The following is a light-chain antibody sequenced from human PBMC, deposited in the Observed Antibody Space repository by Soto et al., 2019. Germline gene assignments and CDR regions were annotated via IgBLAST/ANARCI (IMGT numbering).Light chain of an antibody. Sequence: EVVLTQSPGTVSLSAGERATLSCSASQSVSSSYLAWYQQKPGQAPRLLIYGASSRATGIPDRFSGSGSGTDFPLNISRLEHEAFGVYYCQQYGSSPPIPVGPGTKVDIK. J-gene: IGKJ3*01. CDR1: QSVSSSY. CDR3: QQYGSSPPIP. V-gene: IGKV3-20*01. CDR2: GAS.